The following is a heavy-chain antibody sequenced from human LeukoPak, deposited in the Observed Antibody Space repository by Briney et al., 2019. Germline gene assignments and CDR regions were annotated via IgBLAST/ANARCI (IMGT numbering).Heavy chain of an antibody. CDR1: GGSFSGHY. V-gene: IGHV4-34*01. J-gene: IGHJ6*03. CDR3: ARGAVSGRFGDYFYYMDV. Sequence: SEPLSLTCAVYGGSFSGHYWNWIRQPPGKGLQWIGEINHRGVANYNPSLKSRVSISEDTSKNQFSLTVNSVTAADTALYFCARGAVSGRFGDYFYYMDVWGKGTTVTVSS. D-gene: IGHD3-3*01. CDR2: INHRGVA.